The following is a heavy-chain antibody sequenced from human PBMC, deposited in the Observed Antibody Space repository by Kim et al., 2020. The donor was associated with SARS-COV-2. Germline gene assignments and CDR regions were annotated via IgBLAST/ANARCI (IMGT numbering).Heavy chain of an antibody. V-gene: IGHV4-59*13. D-gene: IGHD1-7*01. CDR3: ARGKNWNYFGAKKYYYYGMDV. CDR1: GGSISSYY. CDR2: IYYSGST. J-gene: IGHJ6*02. Sequence: SETLSLTCTVSGGSISSYYWSWIRQPPGKGLEWIGYIYYSGSTNYNPSLKSRVTISVDTSKNQFSLKLSSVTAADTAVYYCARGKNWNYFGAKKYYYYGMDVWGQGTTVTVSS.